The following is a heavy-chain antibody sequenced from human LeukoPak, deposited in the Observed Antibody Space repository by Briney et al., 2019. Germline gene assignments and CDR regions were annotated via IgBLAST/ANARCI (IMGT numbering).Heavy chain of an antibody. D-gene: IGHD6-13*01. CDR1: GGSISSYY. CDR2: IYYSGSA. J-gene: IGHJ4*02. V-gene: IGHV4-59*01. Sequence: SETLSLTCTVSGGSISSYYWSWIRQPPGKGLEWIGYIYYSGSANYHPSLESRVTISVDTSKNRFSLRLSSVTAADTAVYYCARVTGYMVEDYFDYWGQGTLVTVSS. CDR3: ARVTGYMVEDYFDY.